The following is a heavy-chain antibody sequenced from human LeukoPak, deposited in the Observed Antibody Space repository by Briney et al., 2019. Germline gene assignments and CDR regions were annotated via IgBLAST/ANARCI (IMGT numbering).Heavy chain of an antibody. V-gene: IGHV3-7*01. D-gene: IGHD1-1*01. CDR2: INQDVSEI. Sequence: PGGSLRLSCAASGFTISSYAMSWVRQAPGKGLEWVANINQDVSEINYLDSVRGRFTISRDNAKQSLNLQMNSLRAEDTGLYYCARDVVNRIRNDYYMDVWGKGTTVTVSS. CDR3: ARDVVNRIRNDYYMDV. J-gene: IGHJ6*03. CDR1: GFTISSYA.